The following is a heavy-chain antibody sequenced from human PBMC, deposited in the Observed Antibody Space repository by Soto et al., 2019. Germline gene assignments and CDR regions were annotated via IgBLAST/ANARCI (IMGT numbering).Heavy chain of an antibody. D-gene: IGHD1-20*01. Sequence: QVQLQESGPGLVKPSQTLSLTCTVSGGSISSGDDFWTWIRQPPGKGLEWIGYIYYSGSTYYNPSPKRRLTMSVDTSQNQFSLKLSSVTAADTAVYYCARDRAKWKDYYYYGMDVWGQGTTVTVSS. CDR2: IYYSGST. V-gene: IGHV4-30-4*01. CDR1: GGSISSGDDF. CDR3: ARDRAKWKDYYYYGMDV. J-gene: IGHJ6*02.